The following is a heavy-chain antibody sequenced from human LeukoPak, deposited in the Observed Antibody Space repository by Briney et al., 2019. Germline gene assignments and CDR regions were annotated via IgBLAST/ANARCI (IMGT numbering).Heavy chain of an antibody. CDR2: IYHSGST. CDR1: GGSISSYY. V-gene: IGHV4-38-2*02. Sequence: SETLSLTCTVSGGSISSYYWSWIRQSPGKGLEWIGSIYHSGSTYYNPSLKSRVTISVDTSKNQFSLKLSSVTAADTAVYYCARETEDAFDIWGQGTMVTVSS. D-gene: IGHD1-14*01. J-gene: IGHJ3*02. CDR3: ARETEDAFDI.